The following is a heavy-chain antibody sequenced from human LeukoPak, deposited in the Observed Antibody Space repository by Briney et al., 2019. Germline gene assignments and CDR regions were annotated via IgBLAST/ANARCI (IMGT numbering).Heavy chain of an antibody. Sequence: SETLSLTCTVSGGSISSISYYWGWIRQPPGKGLEWIGSMYHNGSTYYNPSLKSRVTISVDTSKNQFSLKLSSVTAADTAVYYCARHPSGRMWLQQGGWFDPWGQGTLVTVSS. CDR3: ARHPSGRMWLQQGGWFDP. CDR2: MYHNGST. CDR1: GGSISSISYY. J-gene: IGHJ5*02. V-gene: IGHV4-39*01. D-gene: IGHD5-24*01.